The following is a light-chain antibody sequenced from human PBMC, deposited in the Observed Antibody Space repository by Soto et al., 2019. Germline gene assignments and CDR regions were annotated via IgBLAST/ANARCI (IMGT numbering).Light chain of an antibody. J-gene: IGLJ2*01. CDR2: DVI. CDR1: SSDVGGYNY. CDR3: TSYTSSSTLVI. V-gene: IGLV2-14*01. Sequence: QSVLTQPASVSGSPRQSITISCTGTSSDVGGYNYVSWYQQHPGKAPKLIIYDVIDRPSGVSNRFSGSKSGNTASLTISGLQAEDEADYYCTSYTSSSTLVIFGGGTKLTVL.